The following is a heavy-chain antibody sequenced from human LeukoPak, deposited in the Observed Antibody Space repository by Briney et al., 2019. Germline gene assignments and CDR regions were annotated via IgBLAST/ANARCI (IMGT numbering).Heavy chain of an antibody. V-gene: IGHV1-18*01. J-gene: IGHJ4*02. CDR2: ISAYNGNT. CDR1: GYTFTSYG. Sequence: GASVKVSCKASGYTFTSYGISWVRQAPGQGLEWMGWISAYNGNTNYAQKLQGRVTITTDTSTSTAYMELRSLRSDDTAVYYCARDFGYCSGGSCLDMDYWGQGTLVTVSS. D-gene: IGHD2-15*01. CDR3: ARDFGYCSGGSCLDMDY.